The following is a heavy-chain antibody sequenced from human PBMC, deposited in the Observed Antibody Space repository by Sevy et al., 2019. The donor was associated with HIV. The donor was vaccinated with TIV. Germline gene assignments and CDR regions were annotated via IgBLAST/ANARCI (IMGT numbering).Heavy chain of an antibody. CDR1: GFTFSSYA. D-gene: IGHD6-6*01. Sequence: GGSLRLSCAASGFTFSSYAMHWVRQAPGKGLEWVAVISYDGSNKYYADSVKGRFTISRDNSRNTLYLQMNSLRAEETAVYYCARDGVAARPSNLFDYWGQGTLVTVSS. CDR2: ISYDGSNK. J-gene: IGHJ4*02. CDR3: ARDGVAARPSNLFDY. V-gene: IGHV3-30-3*01.